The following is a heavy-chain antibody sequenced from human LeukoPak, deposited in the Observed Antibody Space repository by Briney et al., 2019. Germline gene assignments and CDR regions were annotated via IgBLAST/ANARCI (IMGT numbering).Heavy chain of an antibody. Sequence: SETLSLTCTVSGYSISSGYYWSWIRQPPGKGLEWIGEINHSGGTNYNPSLKSRVTISVDTSKNQFSLKLSSVTAADTAVYYCARDRYSGSYLRTFDYWGQGTLVTVSS. CDR3: ARDRYSGSYLRTFDY. V-gene: IGHV4-38-2*02. D-gene: IGHD1-26*01. J-gene: IGHJ4*02. CDR2: INHSGGT. CDR1: GYSISSGYY.